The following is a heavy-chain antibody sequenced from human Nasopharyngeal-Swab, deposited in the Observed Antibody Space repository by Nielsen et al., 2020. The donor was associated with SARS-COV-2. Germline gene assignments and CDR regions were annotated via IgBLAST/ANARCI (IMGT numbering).Heavy chain of an antibody. Sequence: WVRQAPGQGLEWMGWMNPNSGNTGYAQKFQGRVTMTRNTSISTAYMELSSLRSEDTAVYYCARGIIVATIFHYYYYMDVWGKGTTVTVSS. CDR2: MNPNSGNT. D-gene: IGHD5-12*01. V-gene: IGHV1-8*01. CDR3: ARGIIVATIFHYYYYMDV. J-gene: IGHJ6*03.